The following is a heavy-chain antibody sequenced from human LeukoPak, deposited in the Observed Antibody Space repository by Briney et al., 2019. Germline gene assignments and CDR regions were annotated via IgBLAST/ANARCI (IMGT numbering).Heavy chain of an antibody. Sequence: PSETLSLTCTVSGGSISSYYWSWIRQPPGKGLEWIGYIYYSGSTNYNPSLKSRVTISVDTSKNQFSLKLSSVTAADTAVYYCASLSGYDTDAFDIWGQGTMVTVSS. V-gene: IGHV4-59*01. J-gene: IGHJ3*02. CDR1: GGSISSYY. CDR3: ASLSGYDTDAFDI. CDR2: IYYSGST. D-gene: IGHD5-12*01.